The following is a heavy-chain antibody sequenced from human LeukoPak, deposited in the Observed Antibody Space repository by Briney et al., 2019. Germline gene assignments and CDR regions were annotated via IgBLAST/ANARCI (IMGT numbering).Heavy chain of an antibody. CDR1: GYTFTGYY. Sequence: ASVKVSCKASGYTFTGYYVHWVRQAPGQGLEWMGWINPNSGGTNYAQKFQGRVTMTRDTSIGTAYMELSRLRSDDTAVYYCARDDNRYSYGLNWFDPWGQGTLVTVSS. D-gene: IGHD5-18*01. J-gene: IGHJ5*02. CDR2: INPNSGGT. V-gene: IGHV1-2*02. CDR3: ARDDNRYSYGLNWFDP.